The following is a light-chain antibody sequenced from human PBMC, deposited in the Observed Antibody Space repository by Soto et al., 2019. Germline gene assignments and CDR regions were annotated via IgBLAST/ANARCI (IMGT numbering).Light chain of an antibody. Sequence: IVLTQSPVTLSLWPGETAILSCGASQSISSSLSWYQQRPGQAPRLLIYDASERAPGIPTRFSGSGSGTDFTLTISSLEPEDFALYYCQQRSSWITFGQGTRLEIE. CDR3: QQRSSWIT. V-gene: IGKV3-11*01. J-gene: IGKJ5*01. CDR2: DAS. CDR1: QSISSS.